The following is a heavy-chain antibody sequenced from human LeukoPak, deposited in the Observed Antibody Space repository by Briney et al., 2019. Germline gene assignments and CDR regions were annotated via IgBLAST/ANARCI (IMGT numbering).Heavy chain of an antibody. CDR2: IYWNDDE. D-gene: IGHD4-17*01. J-gene: IGHJ4*02. Sequence: SGPTLVNPTQTLTLTCTFSGFSLSTNGVGVGWIRQPPGEALEWLALIYWNDDEVYSPSLKSRLIITKDISKNQVVLTLTSVDTVDTATYYCARRPVTKGFDYWGQGTLVTVSS. CDR1: GFSLSTNGVG. V-gene: IGHV2-5*01. CDR3: ARRPVTKGFDY.